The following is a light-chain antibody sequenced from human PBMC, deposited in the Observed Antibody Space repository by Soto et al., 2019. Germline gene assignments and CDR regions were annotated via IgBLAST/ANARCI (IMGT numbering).Light chain of an antibody. CDR1: QSISIN. V-gene: IGKV3D-15*01. CDR2: GGS. Sequence: EIVLTQSPGTLSVSPGDRVTLSCRASQSISINLAWYQHKPGQAPRLLIHGGSTRATGIPARISGSGSGTEFTLTISSLQSEDFAVYYCQQYGSSRAFGQGTKVEIK. CDR3: QQYGSSRA. J-gene: IGKJ1*01.